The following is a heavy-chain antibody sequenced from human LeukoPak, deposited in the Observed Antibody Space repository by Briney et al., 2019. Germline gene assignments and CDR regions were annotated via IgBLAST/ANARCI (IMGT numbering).Heavy chain of an antibody. J-gene: IGHJ4*02. Sequence: SVKVSCKASGGSFSSYAINWVRQAPGQGLEWMGGIIPIFGTANYAQKFQDRVTITAVESMSTVYMELSSLRSDDTAVYYCATGRGYYDFWSESQFDYWGQGTLVTDSS. CDR1: GGSFSSYA. CDR3: ATGRGYYDFWSESQFDY. D-gene: IGHD3-3*01. V-gene: IGHV1-69*13. CDR2: IIPIFGTA.